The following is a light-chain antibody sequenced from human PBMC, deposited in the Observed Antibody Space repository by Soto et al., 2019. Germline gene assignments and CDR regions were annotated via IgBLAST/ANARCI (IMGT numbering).Light chain of an antibody. Sequence: EMGLTQSQGTLPSPQGDRATLSCKASQSVTSTYLAWYRQKPGQAPRLLIHGASSRATGIPDRFSGSGSGTAFTLTISRLEPEDFAVYDWQQYGSSPSITFGKGTRL. CDR3: QQYGSSPSIT. J-gene: IGKJ5*01. CDR1: QSVTSTY. V-gene: IGKV3-20*01. CDR2: GAS.